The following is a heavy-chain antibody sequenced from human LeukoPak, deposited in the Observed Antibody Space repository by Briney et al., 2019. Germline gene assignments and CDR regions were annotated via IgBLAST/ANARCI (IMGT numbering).Heavy chain of an antibody. CDR1: GGSISSSNW. D-gene: IGHD3-9*01. V-gene: IGHV4-4*02. CDR3: ARLRGYDILTGSSIGLDY. Sequence: SGTLSLTCAVSGGSISSSNWWSWVRQPPGKGLEWIGEIYHSGSTNYNPSLKSRVTISVDKSKNQFSLKLSSVTAADTAVYYCARLRGYDILTGSSIGLDYWGQGTLVTVSS. J-gene: IGHJ4*02. CDR2: IYHSGST.